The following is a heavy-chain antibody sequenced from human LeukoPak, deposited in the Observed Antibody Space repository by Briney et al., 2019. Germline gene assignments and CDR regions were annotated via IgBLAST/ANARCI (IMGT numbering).Heavy chain of an antibody. CDR1: GGSISSGGYY. CDR3: AREEGLRSGYATYYYYYMDV. D-gene: IGHD5-12*01. CDR2: IYYSGST. V-gene: IGHV4-31*03. J-gene: IGHJ6*03. Sequence: KPSQTLSLTCTVSGGSISSGGYYWRWLRQHPGKGLEWIGYIYYSGSTYYNPSLKSRVTISVDTSKNQFSLKLSSVTAADTAVYYCAREEGLRSGYATYYYYYMDVWGKGTTVTVSS.